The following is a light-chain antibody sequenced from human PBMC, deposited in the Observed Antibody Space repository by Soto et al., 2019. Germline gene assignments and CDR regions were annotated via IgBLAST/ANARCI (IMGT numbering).Light chain of an antibody. CDR3: KPYNNWPLT. V-gene: IGKV3-15*01. CDR2: DTS. Sequence: EVVRRQSPATLSVSPGEGATLYRSASQGIGDTLAWYQHKPGQTPRLLIYDTSTRATGVPTRFSGSRSGAEFTLTINSLQSEDFAVYYCKPYNNWPLTFGGGTKVDIK. J-gene: IGKJ4*01. CDR1: QGIGDT.